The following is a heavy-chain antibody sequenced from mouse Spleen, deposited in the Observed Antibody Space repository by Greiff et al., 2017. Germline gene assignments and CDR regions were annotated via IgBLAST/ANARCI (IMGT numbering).Heavy chain of an antibody. CDR1: GYAFTNYL. D-gene: IGHD4-1*01. V-gene: IGHV1-54*01. CDR3: ARRGNWDDY. Sequence: QVQLQQSGAELVRPGTSVKVSCKASGYAFTNYLIEWVKQRPGQGLEWIGVINPGSGGTNYSEKFKGKATLTADKSSSTAYMQLSSLTSEDSAVYFCARRGNWDDYWGQGTTLTVSS. J-gene: IGHJ2*01. CDR2: INPGSGGT.